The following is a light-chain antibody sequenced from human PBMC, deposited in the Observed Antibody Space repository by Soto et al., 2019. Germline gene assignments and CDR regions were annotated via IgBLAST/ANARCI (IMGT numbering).Light chain of an antibody. V-gene: IGKV2-30*01. Sequence: DVVMTQSPLSLPVTLGQPASISCRSSQRLVSSDGNTYLNWFHQRPGQSPRRLIYKVSNRDPGVPDRFSGSGSGTVFTLKITRVEAEDVGVYYCMQGTHWPPTFGQGTKVEIK. CDR3: MQGTHWPPT. CDR2: KVS. J-gene: IGKJ1*01. CDR1: QRLVSSDGNTY.